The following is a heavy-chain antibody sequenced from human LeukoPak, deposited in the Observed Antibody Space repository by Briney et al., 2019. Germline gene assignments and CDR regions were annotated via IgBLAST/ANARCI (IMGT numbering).Heavy chain of an antibody. J-gene: IGHJ3*02. CDR3: ARVADGQDAFDI. Sequence: PSETLSLTCAVYGGSFSGYYWSWIRQPPGKGLEWIGEINHSGSTNYNPSLKSRVTISVDTSKNQFSLKLSSVTAADTAVYYCARVADGQDAFDIWGQGTMVTVSS. CDR1: GGSFSGYY. V-gene: IGHV4-34*01. CDR2: INHSGST.